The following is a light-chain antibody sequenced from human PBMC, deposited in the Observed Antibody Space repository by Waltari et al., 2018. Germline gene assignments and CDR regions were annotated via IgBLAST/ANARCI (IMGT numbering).Light chain of an antibody. CDR3: RQYHSYQYT. CDR2: TAS. Sequence: DIQMTQSPPTLPASVGDRVTITCRASQSISSWLAWYRHRPGKAPKFLIYTASSLETGVPSRFSGSGSETEFTLTISSLQPDDFATYYCRQYHSYQYTFGQGTKLEIK. V-gene: IGKV1-5*03. J-gene: IGKJ2*01. CDR1: QSISSW.